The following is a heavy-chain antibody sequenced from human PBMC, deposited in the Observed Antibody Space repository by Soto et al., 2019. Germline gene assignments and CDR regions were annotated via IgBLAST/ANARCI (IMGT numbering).Heavy chain of an antibody. CDR1: GGSISSSSYY. V-gene: IGHV4-39*01. CDR3: ARDVGMDV. CDR2: IYYSGST. Sequence: ASETLSLTCTVSGGSISSSSYYWGWIRQPPGKGLEWIGSIYYSGSTYYNPSLKSRVTISVDTSKNQFSLKLSSVTAADTAVYYCARDVGMDVWGKGTTVTVSS. J-gene: IGHJ6*04.